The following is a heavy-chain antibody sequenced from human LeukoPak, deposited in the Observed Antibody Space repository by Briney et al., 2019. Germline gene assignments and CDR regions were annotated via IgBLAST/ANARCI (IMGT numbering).Heavy chain of an antibody. CDR3: ARDLSGYDLFDY. Sequence: ASVKVSCKASGYTFTSYAISWVRQAPGQGLEWMGWISAYNGNTNYAQKLQGRVTMTTDTSTSTAYMELSSLRSEDTAVYCCARDLSGYDLFDYWGQGTLVTVSS. J-gene: IGHJ4*02. V-gene: IGHV1-18*01. CDR1: GYTFTSYA. D-gene: IGHD5-12*01. CDR2: ISAYNGNT.